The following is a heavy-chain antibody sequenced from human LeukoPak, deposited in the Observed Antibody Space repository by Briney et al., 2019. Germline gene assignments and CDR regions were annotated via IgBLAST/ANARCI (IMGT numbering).Heavy chain of an antibody. J-gene: IGHJ3*02. V-gene: IGHV4-34*01. CDR3: AREGDAFDI. Sequence: SETPSLTCAVYGGSFSGYYWSWIRQPPGKGLEWIGEINHSGSTNYNPSLKSRVTISVDTSKNQFSLKLSSVTAANTAVYYCAREGDAFDIWGQGTMVTVSS. CDR1: GGSFSGYY. CDR2: INHSGST.